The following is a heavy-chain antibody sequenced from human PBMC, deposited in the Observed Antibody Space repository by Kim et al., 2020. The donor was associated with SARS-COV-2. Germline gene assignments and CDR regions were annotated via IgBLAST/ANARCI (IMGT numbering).Heavy chain of an antibody. V-gene: IGHV1-69*01. D-gene: IGHD4-17*01. J-gene: IGHJ4*02. Sequence: KFQGRVTITADESTSTAYMELSSLRSEDTAVCYCARSPRWGSTAEYYFDYWGQGTLVTVSS. CDR3: ARSPRWGSTAEYYFDY.